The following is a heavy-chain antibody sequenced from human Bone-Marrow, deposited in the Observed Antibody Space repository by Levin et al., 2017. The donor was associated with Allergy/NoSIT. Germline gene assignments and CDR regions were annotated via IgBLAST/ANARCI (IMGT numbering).Heavy chain of an antibody. Sequence: SETLSLTCTVSGGSISSYYWSWIRQPPGKGLEWIGYIYYSGSTNYNPSLKSRVTISVDTSKNQFSLKLSSVTAADTAVYYCARGRGDGGKYCSSTSCYDPLDPWGQGTLVTVSS. J-gene: IGHJ5*02. CDR2: IYYSGST. D-gene: IGHD2-2*01. V-gene: IGHV4-59*01. CDR1: GGSISSYY. CDR3: ARGRGDGGKYCSSTSCYDPLDP.